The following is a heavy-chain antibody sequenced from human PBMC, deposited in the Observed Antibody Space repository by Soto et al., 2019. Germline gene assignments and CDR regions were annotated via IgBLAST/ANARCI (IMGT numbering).Heavy chain of an antibody. V-gene: IGHV1-3*01. Sequence: KKRGASVKVSCKASGYTFISYAMHWVRQAPGQRLEWMGWINAGNGNTKYSQKFQGRVTITRDTSASTAYMELSSLRSEDTAVYYCARPPRYRSDFSQYDYWGQGTLITVSS. J-gene: IGHJ4*02. CDR1: GYTFISYA. CDR3: ARPPRYRSDFSQYDY. CDR2: INAGNGNT. D-gene: IGHD6-19*01.